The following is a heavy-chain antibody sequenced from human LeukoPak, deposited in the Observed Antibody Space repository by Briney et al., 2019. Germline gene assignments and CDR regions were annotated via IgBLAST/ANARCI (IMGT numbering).Heavy chain of an antibody. CDR1: GFLFSSFE. Sequence: GGSLRLSCAASGFLFSSFEVNWVRQAPGKGLEWVSYISSSGSTIYYADSVKGRFTISRNNAKNSLYLQMNSLRAEDTALYYCARDAAYYDSSGYYYYYYYMDVWGKGTTVTVSS. V-gene: IGHV3-48*03. CDR3: ARDAAYYDSSGYYYYYYYMDV. D-gene: IGHD3-22*01. CDR2: ISSSGSTI. J-gene: IGHJ6*03.